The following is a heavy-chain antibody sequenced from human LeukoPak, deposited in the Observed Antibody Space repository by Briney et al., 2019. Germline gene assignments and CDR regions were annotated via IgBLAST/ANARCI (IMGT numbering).Heavy chain of an antibody. CDR2: INPNSGGT. J-gene: IGHJ4*02. CDR1: GYTFTGYC. D-gene: IGHD1-26*01. V-gene: IGHV1-2*02. CDR3: ARGISIVGARSFYFDY. Sequence: ASVKVSCKASGYTFTGYCMHWVRQAPGQGLEWMGWINPNSGGTNYAQKFQGRVTMTRDTSISTAYMELSRLRSDDTAVYYCARGISIVGARSFYFDYWGQGTLVTVSS.